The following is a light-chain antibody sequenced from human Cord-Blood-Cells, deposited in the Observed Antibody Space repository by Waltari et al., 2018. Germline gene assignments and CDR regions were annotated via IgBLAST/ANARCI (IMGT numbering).Light chain of an antibody. CDR3: QQYYSTPYS. V-gene: IGKV4-1*01. Sequence: DIVMTQAPDSLAVPLGARTTINCKSSQRVLYSSNNKNYLAWYQQKPGQPPKLLIYWASTRESGVPDRFSGSGSGTDFTLTISSLQAEDVAVYYCQQYYSTPYSFGQGTKLEIK. J-gene: IGKJ2*03. CDR2: WAS. CDR1: QRVLYSSNNKNY.